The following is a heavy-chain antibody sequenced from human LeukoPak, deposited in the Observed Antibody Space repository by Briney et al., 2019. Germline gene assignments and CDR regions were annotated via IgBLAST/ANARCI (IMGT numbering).Heavy chain of an antibody. V-gene: IGHV2-5*02. Sequence: PGPTLVKPTQTLTLTCTFSGFSLSSSGVGVGWIRQTPGKALEWLAVIYWDDDKRYITSLKSRLTITKDTSKNQVVLTMTNMDPVDTATYYCAHRGEGSASYYDFDYWGQGTLVTVSS. CDR3: AHRGEGSASYYDFDY. J-gene: IGHJ4*02. CDR2: IYWDDDK. D-gene: IGHD3-10*01. CDR1: GFSLSSSGVG.